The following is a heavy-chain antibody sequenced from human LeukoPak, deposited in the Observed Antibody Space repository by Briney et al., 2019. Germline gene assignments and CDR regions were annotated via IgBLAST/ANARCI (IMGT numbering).Heavy chain of an antibody. CDR3: ARHKDYYYSYMDV. Sequence: SETLSLACSVSSGSIIYYYWIWVRQPAGKGLEWIGRIYSSGAKTYNPSLKSRVTISVDTSKNQFSLKMSSVTAADTAVYYCARHKDYYYSYMDVWGKGTTVTISS. CDR1: SGSIIYYY. J-gene: IGHJ6*03. CDR2: IYSSGAK. V-gene: IGHV4-4*07.